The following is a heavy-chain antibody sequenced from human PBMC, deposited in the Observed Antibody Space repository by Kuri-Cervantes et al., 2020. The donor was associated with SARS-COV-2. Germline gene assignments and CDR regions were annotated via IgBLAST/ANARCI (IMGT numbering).Heavy chain of an antibody. CDR2: ISSSSSSYI. Sequence: GESLKISCAASGFTFSSYSMNWVRQAPGKGLEWVSSISSSSSSYISYADSMKGRFTISRDNAKNSLYLQMNSLRAEDTAVYYCARGNYVMYSRWPTAPSDYWGQGTLVTVSS. J-gene: IGHJ4*02. CDR3: ARGNYVMYSRWPTAPSDY. D-gene: IGHD3-16*01. CDR1: GFTFSSYS. V-gene: IGHV3-21*01.